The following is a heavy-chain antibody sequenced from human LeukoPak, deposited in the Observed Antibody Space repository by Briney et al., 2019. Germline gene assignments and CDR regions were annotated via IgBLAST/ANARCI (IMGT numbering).Heavy chain of an antibody. CDR1: GGSISSDY. Sequence: SETLSLTGTVAGGSISSDYWSWIRQPPGKGLEWIGNIYYSGSTNNNPSLKSRVTISVDTSKNQFSLKLSSVIAADTAVYYCARGASRCDYWGQGTLVTVSS. CDR3: ARGASRCDY. J-gene: IGHJ4*02. CDR2: IYYSGST. D-gene: IGHD1-26*01. V-gene: IGHV4-59*01.